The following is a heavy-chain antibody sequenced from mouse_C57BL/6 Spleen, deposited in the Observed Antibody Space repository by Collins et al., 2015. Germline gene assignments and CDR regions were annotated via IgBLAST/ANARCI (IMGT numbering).Heavy chain of an antibody. CDR2: IWSGGST. Sequence: QVQLKQSGPGLVQPSQSLSITCTVSGFSLTSHGVHWVRQSPGKGLEWLGVIWSGGSTDYNAAFISRLSISKDNSKSQVFFKMNSLQANDTAIYYCARTSGTVVAPSFYYAMDYWGQGTSVTVSS. CDR1: GFSLTSHG. V-gene: IGHV2-2*02. CDR3: ARTSGTVVAPSFYYAMDY. D-gene: IGHD1-1*01. J-gene: IGHJ4*01.